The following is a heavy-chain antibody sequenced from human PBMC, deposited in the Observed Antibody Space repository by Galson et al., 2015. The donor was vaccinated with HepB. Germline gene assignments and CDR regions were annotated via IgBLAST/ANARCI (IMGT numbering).Heavy chain of an antibody. J-gene: IGHJ6*03. CDR2: ISYDGSNK. V-gene: IGHV3-30*18. CDR3: AKDERYEVQWLPDPHYYMDV. CDR1: GFTFSSYG. Sequence: SLRLSCAASGFTFSSYGMHWVRQAPGKGLGWVAVISYDGSNKYYADSVKGRFTISRDNSKNTLYLQMNSLRAEDTAVYYCAKDERYEVQWLPDPHYYMDVWGKGTTVTVSS. D-gene: IGHD5-24*01.